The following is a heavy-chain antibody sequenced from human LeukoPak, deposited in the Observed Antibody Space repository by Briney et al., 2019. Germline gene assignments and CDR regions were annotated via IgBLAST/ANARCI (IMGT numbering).Heavy chain of an antibody. CDR1: GFTFSSYA. CDR2: ISYDGSNK. J-gene: IGHJ4*02. V-gene: IGHV3-30-3*01. D-gene: IGHD2-2*01. CDR3: ARESVGFDS. Sequence: GRSLRLSCAASGFTFSSYAMHWVRQAPGKGLEWVAVISYDGSNKYYADSVKGRFTISRDNSKNTLYLQMNSLRAEDTAVYYCARESVGFDSWGQGTLVTVSS.